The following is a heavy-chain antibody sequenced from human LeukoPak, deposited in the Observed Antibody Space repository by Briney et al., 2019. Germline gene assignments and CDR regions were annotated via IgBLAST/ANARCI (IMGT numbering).Heavy chain of an antibody. J-gene: IGHJ4*02. V-gene: IGHV3-30*03. Sequence: PGGSLRLSCAASGFTFSSCGMHWVRQAPGKGLEWVAVISYDGSNKYYADSVKGRFTISRDNSKNTLYLQMNSLRAEDTAVYYCARDGAVGSGNEFDHWGQGTLVTVSS. D-gene: IGHD5-12*01. CDR3: ARDGAVGSGNEFDH. CDR2: ISYDGSNK. CDR1: GFTFSSCG.